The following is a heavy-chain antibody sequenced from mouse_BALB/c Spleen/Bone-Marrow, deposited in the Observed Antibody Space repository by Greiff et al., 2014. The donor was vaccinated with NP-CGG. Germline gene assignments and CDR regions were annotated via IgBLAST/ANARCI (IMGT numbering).Heavy chain of an antibody. D-gene: IGHD2-1*01. CDR2: ISNGGGST. V-gene: IGHV5-12-2*01. CDR3: ARQIYFPYFDY. Sequence: EVQVVESGGGLVQPGGSLKLSCAASGFTFSSYTMSWVRQTPEKRPEWVAYISNGGGSTYYPDTVKGRFTISRDNAKNTLYLQMSSLKSEDTAMYYCARQIYFPYFDYWGQGTTLTVSP. CDR1: GFTFSSYT. J-gene: IGHJ2*01.